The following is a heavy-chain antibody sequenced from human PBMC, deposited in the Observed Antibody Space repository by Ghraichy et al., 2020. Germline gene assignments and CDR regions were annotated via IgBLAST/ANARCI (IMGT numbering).Heavy chain of an antibody. Sequence: GGSLRLSCTSSGFTFGDCAMTWFRLAPGKGLEWVGFIRSKPYGGTAEYAASVKGRFTISRDDSTSIAYLQMNSLKTEDTAVYYCARDNWGWGGNAFDCWGQGTLVTVST. CDR3: ARDNWGWGGNAFDC. J-gene: IGHJ4*02. D-gene: IGHD7-27*01. V-gene: IGHV3-49*03. CDR1: GFTFGDCA. CDR2: IRSKPYGGTA.